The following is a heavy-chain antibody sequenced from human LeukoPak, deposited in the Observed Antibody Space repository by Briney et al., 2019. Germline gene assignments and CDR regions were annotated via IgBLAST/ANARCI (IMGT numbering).Heavy chain of an antibody. CDR2: ISSSSSYI. V-gene: IGHV3-21*01. CDR3: ARDFAGWFGELSGNWFDP. CDR1: GFTFSSYS. D-gene: IGHD3-10*01. J-gene: IGHJ5*02. Sequence: PGGSLRLSCAASGFTFSSYSMTWVRQAPGKGLEWVSSISSSSSYIYYADSVKGRFTTSRDNAKNSLYLQMNSLRAEDTAVYYCARDFAGWFGELSGNWFDPWGQGTLVTVSS.